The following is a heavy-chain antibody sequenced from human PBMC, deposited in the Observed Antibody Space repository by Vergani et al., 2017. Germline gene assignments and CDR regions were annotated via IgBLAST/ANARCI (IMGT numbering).Heavy chain of an antibody. CDR2: ISAYNGNT. D-gene: IGHD5-24*01. CDR3: ARQSRDRYNYGGDYYYGMDV. V-gene: IGHV1-18*01. CDR1: GYTFTSYG. J-gene: IGHJ6*02. Sequence: QVQLVQSGAEVKKPGASVKVSCKASGYTFTSYGISWVRQAPGQGLEWMGWISAYNGNTNYAQKLQGRVTMTTDTSTSTAYMELRSLRSDDTAVDYCARQSRDRYNYGGDYYYGMDVWGQGTTVTVSS.